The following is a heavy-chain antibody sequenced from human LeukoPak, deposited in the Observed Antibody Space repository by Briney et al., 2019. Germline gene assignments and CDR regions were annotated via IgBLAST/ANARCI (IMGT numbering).Heavy chain of an antibody. D-gene: IGHD3-22*01. V-gene: IGHV3-64*01. CDR3: VRVYHDSSDYSAYGY. Sequence: PGGSLRLSCAASGFTFSSYVMHWVRQAPGKGLEYVSAISSDGKRTFYANSVKGRFTISRDKSKNTVSLQMGSLRAEDMAVYYCVRVYHDSSDYSAYGYWGQGTLVTVSS. CDR1: GFTFSSYV. CDR2: ISSDGKRT. J-gene: IGHJ4*02.